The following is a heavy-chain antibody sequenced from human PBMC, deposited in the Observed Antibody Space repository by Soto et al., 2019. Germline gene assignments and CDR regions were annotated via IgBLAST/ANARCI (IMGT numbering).Heavy chain of an antibody. D-gene: IGHD5-18*01. V-gene: IGHV3-11*06. J-gene: IGHJ4*02. Sequence: LRLSCAASGFTFSDYYMSWIRQAPWKGLEWVSYISSSTYTNYADSVKGRFTISRDNAKNSLYLQMNSLRAEDTAVYYCARGSRRDSYYFEYWGQGALVTVSS. CDR1: GFTFSDYY. CDR3: ARGSRRDSYYFEY. CDR2: ISSSTYT.